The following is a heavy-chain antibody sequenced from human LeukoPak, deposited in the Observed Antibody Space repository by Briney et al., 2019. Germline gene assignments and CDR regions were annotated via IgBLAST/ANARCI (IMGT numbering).Heavy chain of an antibody. J-gene: IGHJ4*02. CDR2: IKQDGSEK. CDR1: GFTFSSHW. CDR3: AKVGNYYDSSGYYYPFDY. V-gene: IGHV3-7*03. D-gene: IGHD3-22*01. Sequence: GGSLRLSCVASGFTFSSHWMSWVRQAPGKGLEWVANIKQDGSEKKYVDSVKGRLTISRDNAKNSLYLQMNSLRAEGTALYYCAKVGNYYDSSGYYYPFDYWGQGTLVTVSS.